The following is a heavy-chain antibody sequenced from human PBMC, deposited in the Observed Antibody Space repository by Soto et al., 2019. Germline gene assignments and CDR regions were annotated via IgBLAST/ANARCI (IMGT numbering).Heavy chain of an antibody. V-gene: IGHV3-74*03. Sequence: EVQLVESGGGLVQPGGSLRLSCAASGFTFTSHWLHWVRQAPGEGLVWVSRMSPDGSDTKFADSVKGRFTISRDNAKSKLYLDMNSLRAEDTGVYYCARPKTKVYSAFDTWGQGTMVTVSS. CDR1: GFTFTSHW. CDR3: ARPKTKVYSAFDT. CDR2: MSPDGSDT. J-gene: IGHJ3*02. D-gene: IGHD6-6*01.